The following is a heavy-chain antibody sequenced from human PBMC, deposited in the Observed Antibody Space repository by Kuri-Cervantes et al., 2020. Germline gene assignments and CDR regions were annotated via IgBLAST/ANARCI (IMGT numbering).Heavy chain of an antibody. V-gene: IGHV3-21*04. CDR1: GFTVSSNY. J-gene: IGHJ6*02. CDR3: ARDDAVAGQGGYYYYYGMDV. Sequence: GGSLRLSCAASGFTVSSNYMSWVRQAPGKGLEWVSSISSSSSYIYYADSVKGRFTISRDNAKNSLYLQMNSLRAEDTAVYYCARDDAVAGQGGYYYYYGMDVWGQGTTVTVSS. D-gene: IGHD4-23*01. CDR2: ISSSSSYI.